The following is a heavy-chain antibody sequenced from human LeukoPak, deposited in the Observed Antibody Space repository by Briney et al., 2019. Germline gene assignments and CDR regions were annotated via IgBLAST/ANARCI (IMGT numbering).Heavy chain of an antibody. CDR3: AREKYSYGYNHFDY. CDR1: GFTFSNYA. V-gene: IGHV3-21*01. J-gene: IGHJ4*02. Sequence: PGGSLRLSCEASGFTFSNYAMNWVRQTPGKGLEWVSSITSYRRDTYYADSVKGRFTISRDNAKNSLYLQMNSLRAEDTAVYYCAREKYSYGYNHFDYWGQGTLVTVSS. CDR2: ITSYRRDT. D-gene: IGHD5-18*01.